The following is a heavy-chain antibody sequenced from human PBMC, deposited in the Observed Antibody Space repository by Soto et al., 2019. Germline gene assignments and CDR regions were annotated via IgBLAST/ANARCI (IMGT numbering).Heavy chain of an antibody. J-gene: IGHJ4*02. V-gene: IGHV4-30-2*01. Sequence: SETLSLTCAVSGVSISSGGYSWSWIRQPPGKGLEWIGYIYHSGSTYYNPSLKSRVTISVDRSKNQFSLKLSSVTAADTAVYYCARADSSGYYYPYYFDYWGQGTLVTVSS. CDR1: GVSISSGGYS. CDR3: ARADSSGYYYPYYFDY. D-gene: IGHD3-22*01. CDR2: IYHSGST.